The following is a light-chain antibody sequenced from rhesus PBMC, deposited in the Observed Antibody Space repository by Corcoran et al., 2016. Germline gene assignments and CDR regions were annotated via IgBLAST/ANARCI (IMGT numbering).Light chain of an antibody. Sequence: DIQMTQSPSSLSASVGDRVTISCRASENVNSDLYWYQQKLGKAPKLLIYAASTLQSGVPSRFSGSGSGTDYTFTISSLQPDDVATYYYKHSFGTPWTFGQGTNVEIK. CDR2: AAS. J-gene: IGKJ1*01. CDR3: KHSFGTPWT. CDR1: ENVNSD. V-gene: IGKV1-74*01.